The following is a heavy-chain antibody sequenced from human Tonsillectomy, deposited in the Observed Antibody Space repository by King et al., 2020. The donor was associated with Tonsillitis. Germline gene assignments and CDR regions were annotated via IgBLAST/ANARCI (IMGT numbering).Heavy chain of an antibody. Sequence: QVQLVESGGGMVQPGMSLRISCAASGFTFSTYPMHWVRQAPGEGLEWVAVISYDGSNKYCADSVKGRFTISRDKSKNTLYLQMNSLRPEDTGVYYCARGRLAAIGGSDYWGQGTLVTVSS. V-gene: IGHV3-30*01. CDR1: GFTFSTYP. D-gene: IGHD2-2*02. J-gene: IGHJ4*02. CDR2: ISYDGSNK. CDR3: ARGRLAAIGGSDY.